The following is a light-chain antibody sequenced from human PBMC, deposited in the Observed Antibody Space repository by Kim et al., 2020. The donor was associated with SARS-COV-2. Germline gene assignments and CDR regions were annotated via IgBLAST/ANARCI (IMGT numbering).Light chain of an antibody. Sequence: PGERATLSCRASQSVSSYLAWDQQKPGQAPRLLIYDASNRATGIPARFSGSGSGTDFTLTISSLEPEDFAVYYCQQRSNWPPEITFGQGTRLEIK. CDR1: QSVSSY. CDR3: QQRSNWPPEIT. V-gene: IGKV3-11*01. CDR2: DAS. J-gene: IGKJ5*01.